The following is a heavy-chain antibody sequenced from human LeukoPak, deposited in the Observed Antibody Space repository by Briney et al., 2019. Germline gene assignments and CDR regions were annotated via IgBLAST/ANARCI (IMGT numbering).Heavy chain of an antibody. CDR2: ISYDGNNQ. D-gene: IGHD6-25*01. CDR1: GFAFSSLA. CDR3: AREGIAAVY. Sequence: GGSLRLSCAVSGFAFSSLAMHWVRQAPGKGLEWVAFISYDGNNQYYADSVKGRFTISRDNSKNTLYLQMNNLRAEDTAIYYCAREGIAAVYWGQGTLVTVSS. J-gene: IGHJ4*02. V-gene: IGHV3-30-3*01.